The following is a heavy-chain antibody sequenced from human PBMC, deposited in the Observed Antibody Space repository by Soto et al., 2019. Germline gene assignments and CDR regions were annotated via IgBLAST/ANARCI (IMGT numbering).Heavy chain of an antibody. CDR3: PKVLRFAFRYTGWLSIVESMDV. D-gene: IGHD3-9*01. CDR2: ISYDGSNK. CDR1: GFTFSSYG. V-gene: IGHV3-30*18. J-gene: IGHJ6*02. Sequence: GGSLRLSCAASGFTFSSYGMHWVRQAPGKGLEWVAVISYDGSNKYYADSVKGRFTISRDNSKNTLYLQMNSLRAEDTAVYYCPKVLRFAFRYTGWLSIVESMDVWCQGTTVTVSS.